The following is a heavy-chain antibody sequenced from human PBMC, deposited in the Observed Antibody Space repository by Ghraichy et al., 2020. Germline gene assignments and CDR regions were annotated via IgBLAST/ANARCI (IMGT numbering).Heavy chain of an antibody. V-gene: IGHV4-59*01. Sequence: SQTLSLTCTVSGGSISTYYWSWIRQPPGKGLEWIGYIYYSGSTNYNPSLKSRVTISIDTSKNYFSLNLSSVTAADTAVYYCARGYDNSGYYRYWGQGISVTVSS. J-gene: IGHJ4*02. CDR3: ARGYDNSGYYRY. D-gene: IGHD3-22*01. CDR1: GGSISTYY. CDR2: IYYSGST.